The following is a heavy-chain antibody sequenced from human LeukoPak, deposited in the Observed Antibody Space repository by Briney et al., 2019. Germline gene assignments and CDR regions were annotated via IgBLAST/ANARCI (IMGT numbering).Heavy chain of an antibody. CDR1: GLSVSDHY. D-gene: IGHD2/OR15-2a*01. V-gene: IGHV3-43*02. J-gene: IGHJ6*02. Sequence: GGSLRLSCAASGLSVSDHYMSWVRQAPGRGLEWVSVIKADGSGTFYADSVRGRFTTSRDNSKNSLYLQMNSLTSEDTALYYCATWAFYHNLDVWGQGTTVIVSS. CDR2: IKADGSGT. CDR3: ATWAFYHNLDV.